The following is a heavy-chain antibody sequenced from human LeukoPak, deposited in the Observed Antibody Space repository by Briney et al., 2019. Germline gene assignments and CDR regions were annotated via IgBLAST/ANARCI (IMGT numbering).Heavy chain of an antibody. J-gene: IGHJ5*02. CDR2: INPNSGGT. CDR3: ARDSSSRSGWFDP. D-gene: IGHD6-13*01. V-gene: IGHV1-2*02. Sequence: ASVKVSCKASGYTFTGYYMHWVRQAPGQGLEWMGWINPNSGGTNYAQKFQGRVTMTRDTSISTAYMELSRLRSDDTAVYYCARDSSSRSGWFDPWGQGTLVTVSS. CDR1: GYTFTGYY.